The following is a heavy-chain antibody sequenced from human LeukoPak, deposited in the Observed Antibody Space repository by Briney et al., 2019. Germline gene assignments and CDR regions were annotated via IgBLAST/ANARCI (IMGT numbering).Heavy chain of an antibody. CDR3: ASSTSIYYFYYYYMDV. D-gene: IGHD2-2*01. Sequence: PGGSLRLSCAASGFTFSSYWMHWVRQAPGKGLVWVSRINSDGSSTRYADSVKGRFTISRDNAKNSLYLQMNSLRAEDTAVYYCASSTSIYYFYYYYMDVWGKGTTVTVSS. CDR1: GFTFSSYW. J-gene: IGHJ6*03. V-gene: IGHV3-74*01. CDR2: INSDGSST.